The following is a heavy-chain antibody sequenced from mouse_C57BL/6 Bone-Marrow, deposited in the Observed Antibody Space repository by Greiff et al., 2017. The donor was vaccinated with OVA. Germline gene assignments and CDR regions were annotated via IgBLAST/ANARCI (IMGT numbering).Heavy chain of an antibody. V-gene: IGHV5-4*03. CDR3: ARGINWDFDY. J-gene: IGHJ2*01. D-gene: IGHD4-1*02. CDR2: SSDGGSYT. Sequence: EVKVVESGGGLVKPGGSLKLSCAASGFTFSSYAMSWVRQTPEKRLEWVATSSDGGSYTYYPDNVKGRFTISRDNAKNNLYLQMSHLKSEDTAMYYCARGINWDFDYWGQGTTLTVSS. CDR1: GFTFSSYA.